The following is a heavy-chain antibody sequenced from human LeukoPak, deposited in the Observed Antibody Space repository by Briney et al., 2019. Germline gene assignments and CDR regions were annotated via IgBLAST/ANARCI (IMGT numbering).Heavy chain of an antibody. CDR2: IIPIFGTA. Sequence: ASVKVSCKASGGTFSSYAISWVRQAPGQGLEWMGGIIPIFGTANYAQKFQGRVTIITDESTSTAYMELSSLRSEDTAVYYCARKQLGMRDKADYYYYMDVWGKGTTVTVSS. CDR1: GGTFSSYA. V-gene: IGHV1-69*05. J-gene: IGHJ6*03. CDR3: ARKQLGMRDKADYYYYMDV. D-gene: IGHD7-27*01.